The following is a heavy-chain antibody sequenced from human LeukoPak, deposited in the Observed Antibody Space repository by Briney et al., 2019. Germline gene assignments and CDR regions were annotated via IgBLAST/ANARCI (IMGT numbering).Heavy chain of an antibody. CDR2: ISCSGSHT. D-gene: IGHD6-13*01. V-gene: IGHV3-11*06. CDR3: ARVGSTVAAGTPDY. CDR1: GFTFSDYY. J-gene: IGHJ4*02. Sequence: GGSLRLSCAASGFTFSDYYMSWIRQAPGKGLEWLSYISCSGSHTTYADSVRGRFTISRDNAKNSLSLQVNSLRADDTAVYYCARVGSTVAAGTPDYWGQGTLVTVSS.